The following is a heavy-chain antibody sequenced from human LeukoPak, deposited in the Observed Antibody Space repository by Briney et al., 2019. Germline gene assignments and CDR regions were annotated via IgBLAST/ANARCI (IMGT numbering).Heavy chain of an antibody. D-gene: IGHD5-12*01. CDR3: ANNSDYRFDT. V-gene: IGHV3-7*05. CDR1: GFTFSSYC. Sequence: GGSLRLSCVASGFTFSSYCMSWVRQAPGKGLEWVANIKQDGSEKHYLESVKGRFTISRDNTKNSLYLQMSSLRAEDTAVYYCANNSDYRFDTWGQGTLVTVSS. J-gene: IGHJ4*02. CDR2: IKQDGSEK.